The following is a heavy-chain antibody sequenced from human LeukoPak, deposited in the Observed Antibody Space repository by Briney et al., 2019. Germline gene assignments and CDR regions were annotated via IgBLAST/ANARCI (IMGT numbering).Heavy chain of an antibody. CDR2: IYENGGTT. CDR3: ATDRGWRTSGYYLYYFEY. D-gene: IGHD3-3*01. J-gene: IGHJ4*02. V-gene: IGHV3-23*01. CDR1: GFTFRSHA. Sequence: AGGSLRLSCVGSGFTFRSHAMSWVRQAPEKGLEFVSGIYENGGTTYYADSVKGRFSISRDNTMNSLYLQMSSLRAEDTAVYYCATDRGWRTSGYYLYYFEYWGQGTLVTYSS.